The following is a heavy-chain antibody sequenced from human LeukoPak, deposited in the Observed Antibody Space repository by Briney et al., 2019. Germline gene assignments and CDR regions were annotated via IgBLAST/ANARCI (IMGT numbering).Heavy chain of an antibody. CDR1: GFILSRYI. J-gene: IGHJ5*01. CDR3: ARVSDSTPDEGS. Sequence: TGGSLRLSRAASGFILSRYITSCVPQAPGKGRGCVSSISPSGSHKYYVDAVKGRFTISRDNAKNSVSLQMNSLRAEDTAVYYCARVSDSTPDEGSWGQGTLVTVSS. D-gene: IGHD3-22*01. V-gene: IGHV3-21*01. CDR2: ISPSGSHK.